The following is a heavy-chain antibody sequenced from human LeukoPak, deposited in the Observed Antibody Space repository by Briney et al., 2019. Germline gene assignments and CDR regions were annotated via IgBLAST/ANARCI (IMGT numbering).Heavy chain of an antibody. D-gene: IGHD3-16*01. CDR3: ARGGGLDV. J-gene: IGHJ6*02. CDR2: IKQDGSEK. V-gene: IGHV3-7*03. CDR1: GFPFYSYW. Sequence: PGGSLRLSCTASGFPFYSYWMTWVRQTPGKGLEWVANIKQDGSEKYYVDSVKGRFTISRDNAKNSLYLQMSNLRAEDTAVYFCARGGGLDVWGQGATVTVSS.